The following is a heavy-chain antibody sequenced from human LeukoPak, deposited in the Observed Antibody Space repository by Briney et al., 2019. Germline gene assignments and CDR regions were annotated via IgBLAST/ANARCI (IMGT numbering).Heavy chain of an antibody. J-gene: IGHJ4*02. CDR2: ISGSGGST. V-gene: IGHV3-23*01. CDR3: ATQSGAATNAYDSSGYYSGYFDY. CDR1: GFTFSSYA. Sequence: GGSLRLSCAASGFTFSSYAMSWVRQAPGKGLEWVSAISGSGGSTYYADSVKGRFTISRDNSKNTLYLQMNSLRAEDAAVYYCATQSGAATNAYDSSGYYSGYFDYWGQGTLVTVSS. D-gene: IGHD3-22*01.